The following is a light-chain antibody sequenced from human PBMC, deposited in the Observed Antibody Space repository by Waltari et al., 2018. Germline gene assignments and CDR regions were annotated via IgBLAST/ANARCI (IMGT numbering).Light chain of an antibody. CDR2: GTN. CDR1: SGSVSTSYY. CDR3: VLYMGGGIWV. J-gene: IGLJ3*02. V-gene: IGLV8-61*01. Sequence: QTVVTQEPSFSVSPGGTVTLTCGLSSGSVSTSYYPGWYQQTPGQAPRTLMYGTNTRSSGVPDRFSGSILGNKAALTITGAQADDESDYYCVLYMGGGIWVFGGGTKLTVL.